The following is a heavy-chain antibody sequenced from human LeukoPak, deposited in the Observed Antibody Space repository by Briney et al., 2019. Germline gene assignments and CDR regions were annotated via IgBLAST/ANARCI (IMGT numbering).Heavy chain of an antibody. CDR3: ATWSIFGVVIDAFDI. Sequence: SETLSLTCAVYGGSFSGYYWSWIRQPPGKGLEWIGEINHSGSTNYNPSLKSRVTISVDTSKNQFSLKLSSVTAADTAVYYCATWSIFGVVIDAFDIWGQGTMVTVSS. CDR1: GGSFSGYY. D-gene: IGHD3-3*01. J-gene: IGHJ3*02. V-gene: IGHV4-34*01. CDR2: INHSGST.